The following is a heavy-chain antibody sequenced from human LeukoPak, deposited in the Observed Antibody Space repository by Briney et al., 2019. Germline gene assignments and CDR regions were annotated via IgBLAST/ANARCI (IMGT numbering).Heavy chain of an antibody. CDR3: VLTTVTTSIEY. V-gene: IGHV3-66*01. Sequence: GGSLRLSCAASGFSVSSNYMNWVRQAPGKGLEWVSVTNSGGSTYYADSVKGRFTISRDNSKNTLYLQMDRLRAEDTAVYYCVLTTVTTSIEYWGQGTLVTVSS. J-gene: IGHJ4*02. CDR2: TNSGGST. CDR1: GFSVSSNY. D-gene: IGHD4-17*01.